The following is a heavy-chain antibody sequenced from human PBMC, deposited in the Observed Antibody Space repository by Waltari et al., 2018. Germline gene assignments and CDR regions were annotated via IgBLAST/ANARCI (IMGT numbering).Heavy chain of an antibody. Sequence: EVQVVESGGGLIQPGGSLRLSCAASGFAVSDNYMSWVRQAPGKGMEGVAVIYSGVGAYYADAVKGRFTISRDSSENTFYLQMSSLRVEDTAVYYCARGPPISAKWELCWFDYWGQGTLVTVSS. J-gene: IGHJ4*02. V-gene: IGHV3-53*01. CDR2: IYSGVGA. CDR1: GFAVSDNY. D-gene: IGHD3-16*01. CDR3: ARGPPISAKWELCWFDY.